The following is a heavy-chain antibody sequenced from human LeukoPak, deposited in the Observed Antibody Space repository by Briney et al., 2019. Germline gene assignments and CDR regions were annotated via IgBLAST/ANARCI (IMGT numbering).Heavy chain of an antibody. CDR2: ITATSSST. V-gene: IGHV3-23*01. CDR1: GFTFSSYG. J-gene: IGHJ4*02. Sequence: PGGSLRLSCAASGFTFSSYGMSWVRQAPGKGLEWVSAITATSSSTHDADSVQGRFTISRDNSKNTLYLQMNSLRAEDTAVYYCARDFLRYTAMAYFDYWGQGTLVTVSS. CDR3: ARDFLRYTAMAYFDY. D-gene: IGHD5-18*01.